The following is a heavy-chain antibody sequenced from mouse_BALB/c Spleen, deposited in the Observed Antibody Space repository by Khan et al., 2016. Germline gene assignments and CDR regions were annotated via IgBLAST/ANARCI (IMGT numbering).Heavy chain of an antibody. CDR1: GYTFTDYY. Sequence: QVELQQSGTELPKPGASVKLSCKASGYTFTDYYLHWVQQRTGQGLEWIGEICAGSGFTYYNEKFKGKASLTADTSNSTAYLQLSSLTSEDSSVYCCARYYYGYFAMDYWGHGASVTVSS. V-gene: IGHV1-77*01. CDR3: ARYYYGYFAMDY. J-gene: IGHJ4*01. CDR2: ICAGSGFT. D-gene: IGHD1-2*01.